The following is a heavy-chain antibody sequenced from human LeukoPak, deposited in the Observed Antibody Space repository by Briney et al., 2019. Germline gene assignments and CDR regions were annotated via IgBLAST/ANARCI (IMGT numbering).Heavy chain of an antibody. CDR1: GGSISSGDYY. CDR3: ARSYYYGSGSYNYYYYYGMDV. CDR2: IYYSGST. Sequence: SQTLSLTCTVSGGSISSGDYYWSWIRQPPGKGLEWIGYIYYSGSTYYNPSLKSRVTISVDTSKNQFPLKLSSVTAADTAVYYCARSYYYGSGSYNYYYYYGMDVWGQGTTVTVSS. J-gene: IGHJ6*02. D-gene: IGHD3-10*01. V-gene: IGHV4-30-4*01.